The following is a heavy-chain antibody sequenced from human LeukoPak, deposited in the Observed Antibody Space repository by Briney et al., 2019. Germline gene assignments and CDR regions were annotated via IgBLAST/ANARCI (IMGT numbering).Heavy chain of an antibody. CDR2: IIPILGIA. CDR3: ARDLRDYYYDSRGSWFDP. CDR1: GGTFSSYA. Sequence: SVKVSCKASGGTFSSYAISWVRQAPGQGLEWMGRIIPILGIANYAQKFQGRVTITADKSTSTAYMELSSLRSEDTAVYYCARDLRDYYYDSRGSWFDPWGQGTLVTVSS. J-gene: IGHJ5*02. V-gene: IGHV1-69*04. D-gene: IGHD3-22*01.